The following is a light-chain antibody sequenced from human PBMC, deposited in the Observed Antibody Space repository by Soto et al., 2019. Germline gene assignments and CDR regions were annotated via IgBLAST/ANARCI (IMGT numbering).Light chain of an antibody. Sequence: EMVMTQSPATLSVSPGETATLSCRASESVNGNLAWYQQKPGQAPRLLMFRTSIRATGFPARFSGSGSGTEFNLTISSLQSEDFAVYYCQQYNNWPRATFGGGTKVDI. J-gene: IGKJ4*01. CDR1: ESVNGN. CDR2: RTS. CDR3: QQYNNWPRAT. V-gene: IGKV3-15*01.